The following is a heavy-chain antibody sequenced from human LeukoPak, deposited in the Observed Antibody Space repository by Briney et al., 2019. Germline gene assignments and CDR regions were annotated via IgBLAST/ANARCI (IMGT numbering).Heavy chain of an antibody. J-gene: IGHJ4*02. V-gene: IGHV2-5*02. Sequence: SGPTLVKPTQTLTLTCTFSGFSLSTSGVGAGWIRQPPGKALEWLALIYWDDDKRYSPSLKSRLTITKDTSKNQVVLTMTNMDPVDTATYYCAGSRGYSYGEAFDYWGQGTLVTVSP. CDR3: AGSRGYSYGEAFDY. CDR1: GFSLSTSGVG. D-gene: IGHD5-18*01. CDR2: IYWDDDK.